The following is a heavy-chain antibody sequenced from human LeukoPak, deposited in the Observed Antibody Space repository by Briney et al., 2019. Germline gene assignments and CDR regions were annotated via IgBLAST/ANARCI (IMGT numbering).Heavy chain of an antibody. Sequence: SETLSLTCTVSGGSISSGSYYWSWIRQPAGKGLEWIGRIYTSGSTNYNPSLKSRVTISVDTSKNQSSLKLSSVTAADTAVYYCARRRDKRIAAASYYMDVWGKGTTVTVSS. CDR1: GGSISSGSYY. J-gene: IGHJ6*03. CDR3: ARRRDKRIAAASYYMDV. V-gene: IGHV4-61*02. D-gene: IGHD6-13*01. CDR2: IYTSGST.